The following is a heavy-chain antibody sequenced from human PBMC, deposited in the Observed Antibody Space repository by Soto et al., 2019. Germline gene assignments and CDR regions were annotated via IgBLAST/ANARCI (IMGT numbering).Heavy chain of an antibody. CDR1: GYTFIGFS. CDR2: INPKNGDT. CDR3: ARLSGCSSTSCYTHMDV. V-gene: IGHV1-2*02. D-gene: IGHD2-2*02. J-gene: IGHJ6*02. Sequence: ASVKVSCKSSGYTFIGFSLHWVRQAPGQGLEWVGWINPKNGDTYYAQKFQGRVTISADKSISTAYLQWSSLKASDTAMYYCARLSGCSSTSCYTHMDVWGQGTSVTVSS.